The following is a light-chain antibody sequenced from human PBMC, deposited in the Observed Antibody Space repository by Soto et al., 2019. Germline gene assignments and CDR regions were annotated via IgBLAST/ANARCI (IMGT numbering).Light chain of an antibody. CDR3: QQYNYRPPA. CDR1: QSVSGN. J-gene: IGKJ5*01. V-gene: IGKV3-15*01. CDR2: GAS. Sequence: EIVMTQSPATLSLSPGERAALSCRASQSVSGNLAWYQQTPGQDPRLLIYGASTRATGIPARFSGSGFGTEFTLTISSLKSEDFAVYYCQQYNYRPPAFGQGTRLEIK.